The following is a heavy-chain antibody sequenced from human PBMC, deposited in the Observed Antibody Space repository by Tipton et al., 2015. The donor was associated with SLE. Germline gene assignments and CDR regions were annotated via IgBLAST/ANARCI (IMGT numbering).Heavy chain of an antibody. D-gene: IGHD1-26*01. J-gene: IGHJ3*02. CDR2: ISSSSSYI. CDR1: GFTFSSYS. V-gene: IGHV3-21*01. CDR3: AKQIEWELPGAFDI. Sequence: SLRLSCAASGFTFSSYSMNWVRQAPGKGLEWVSSISSSSSYIYYADSVKGRFTISRDNSKNTLYLQMNSLRAEDTAVYYCAKQIEWELPGAFDIWGQGTMVTVSS.